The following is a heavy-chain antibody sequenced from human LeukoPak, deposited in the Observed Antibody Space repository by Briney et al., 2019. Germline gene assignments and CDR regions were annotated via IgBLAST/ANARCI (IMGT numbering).Heavy chain of an antibody. CDR1: GFTFSTYV. CDR3: VRGTGY. V-gene: IGHV3-64D*06. Sequence: GGSLRLSCSVSGFTFSTYVMHWVRQAPGKGLGYVSAISSNGDNIYYADSVKGRFTISRDNSKNTLYLQMSSLRADDTAVYYCVRGTGYWGQGTLVTVSS. CDR2: ISSNGDNI. J-gene: IGHJ4*02.